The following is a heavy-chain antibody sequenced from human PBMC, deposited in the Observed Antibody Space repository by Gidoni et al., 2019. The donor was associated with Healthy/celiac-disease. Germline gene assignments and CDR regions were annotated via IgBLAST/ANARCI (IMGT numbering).Heavy chain of an antibody. Sequence: QLQLQESGPGLVKPSETLSLTCTVSGGSISSSSYYWGWIRQPPGKGLEWIGSIYYSGSTYYNPSLKSRVTISVDTSKNQFSLKLSSVTAADTAVYYCASTIVVVTAISLRYFDLWGRGTLVTVSS. CDR2: IYYSGST. J-gene: IGHJ2*01. V-gene: IGHV4-39*01. D-gene: IGHD2-21*02. CDR1: GGSISSSSYY. CDR3: ASTIVVVTAISLRYFDL.